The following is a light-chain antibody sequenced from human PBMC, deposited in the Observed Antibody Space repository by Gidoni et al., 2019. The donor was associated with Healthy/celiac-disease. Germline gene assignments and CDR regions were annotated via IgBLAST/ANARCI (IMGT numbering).Light chain of an antibody. CDR2: GAS. V-gene: IGKV3-20*01. J-gene: IGKJ4*01. CDR1: QSVSSTY. CDR3: QQYGSSPLT. Sequence: EIVLTQSPGTLSLSPGERATLSCRASQSVSSTYLAWYQQQPGQAPRLLIYGASSKGTGIPDRFSGSGSRKYFTLTSSRQEPEDVAVYYCQQYGSSPLTFGGGTKVEIK.